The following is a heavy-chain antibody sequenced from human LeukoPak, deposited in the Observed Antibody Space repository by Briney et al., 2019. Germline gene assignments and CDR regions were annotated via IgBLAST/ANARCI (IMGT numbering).Heavy chain of an antibody. CDR1: GGSISSYY. Sequence: SETLSLTCTVSGGSISSYYWSWIRQPPGKGLEWIGYIYYSGSTNYNPSLKSRVTISVDTSKNQFSLKLSSVTAADTAVYYCARVHAGYSSSWYPAYYYYYYMDVWGKGTTVTISS. CDR2: IYYSGST. J-gene: IGHJ6*03. CDR3: ARVHAGYSSSWYPAYYYYYYMDV. D-gene: IGHD6-13*01. V-gene: IGHV4-59*01.